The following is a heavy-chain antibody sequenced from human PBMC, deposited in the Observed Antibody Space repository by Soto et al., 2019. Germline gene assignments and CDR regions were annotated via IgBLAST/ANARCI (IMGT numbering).Heavy chain of an antibody. V-gene: IGHV3-73*01. CDR2: IRSSANSYAT. CDR3: TTRGYGGGGGGERLDS. J-gene: IGHJ4*02. CDR1: EFTFSGSA. D-gene: IGHD2-15*01. Sequence: EVQLVESGGGLVQPGGSLKLSCAASEFTFSGSAIHWVRQASGKGLEWVGRIRSSANSYATSYAASVKGRFTISRDDSKNTGLLQMNSLKSEDTALYYGTTRGYGGGGGGERLDSWGQGTLVTVSA.